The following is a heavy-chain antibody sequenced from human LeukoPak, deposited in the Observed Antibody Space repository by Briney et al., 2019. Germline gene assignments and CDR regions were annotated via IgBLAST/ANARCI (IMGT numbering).Heavy chain of an antibody. V-gene: IGHV3-30-3*01. Sequence: GGSLRLSCTASGFKFNGYAMHWVRQAPGKGLEWVAVISYDGTNENYADSVKGRFTISRDNTKNTLYLQMNSLRVEDTAVYYCARGKLIVLVPAPIWGQGTMVTVSS. J-gene: IGHJ3*02. CDR3: ARGKLIVLVPAPI. D-gene: IGHD2-2*01. CDR2: ISYDGTNE. CDR1: GFKFNGYA.